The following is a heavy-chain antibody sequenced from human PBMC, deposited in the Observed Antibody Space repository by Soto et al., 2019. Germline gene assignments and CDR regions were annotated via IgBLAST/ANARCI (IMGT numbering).Heavy chain of an antibody. CDR2: IKHWGRT. CDR1: GASFTGYY. CDR3: ARGQEGIVATH. J-gene: IGHJ4*02. D-gene: IGHD5-12*01. Sequence: QLQQWGAGLLKPSETLSLTCAVNGASFTGYYWSWIRQPPGKGLEWIGEIKHWGRTNYSPSLRARVTISADTSKTPLSLKLNSVTGADTAVYYCARGQEGIVATHWDQGTLVTVSS. V-gene: IGHV4-34*01.